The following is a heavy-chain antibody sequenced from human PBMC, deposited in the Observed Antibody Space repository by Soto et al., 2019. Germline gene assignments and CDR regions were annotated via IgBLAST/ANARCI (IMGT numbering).Heavy chain of an antibody. D-gene: IGHD2-15*01. CDR1: GYTFKNYD. CDR2: MNPNSGNT. CDR3: ARAPVYGGNGWLDP. Sequence: QVQLVQSGAEEKRPGASVMVSCRATGYTFKNYDINWVRQANGQGLEWMGRMNPNSGNTGYAQKFQGRVTMTRNTSISTAYLELSSLRSEDTAVYYCARAPVYGGNGWLDPWGQGTLVTVSS. J-gene: IGHJ5*02. V-gene: IGHV1-8*01.